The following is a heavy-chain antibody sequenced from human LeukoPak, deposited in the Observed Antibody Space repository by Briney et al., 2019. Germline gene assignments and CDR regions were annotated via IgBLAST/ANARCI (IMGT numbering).Heavy chain of an antibody. Sequence: GGSLRLSCAVSGFNFRDHWMDWVRQAPGKGLEWVGHIKTDGSETYYVDSLTGRFSISRDNTNNALYLQMNSLRVEDTAVYYCAKNNGWFHLAQWGQGTLVTVSS. CDR1: GFNFRDHW. J-gene: IGHJ4*02. CDR2: IKTDGSET. D-gene: IGHD6-19*01. V-gene: IGHV3-7*03. CDR3: AKNNGWFHLAQ.